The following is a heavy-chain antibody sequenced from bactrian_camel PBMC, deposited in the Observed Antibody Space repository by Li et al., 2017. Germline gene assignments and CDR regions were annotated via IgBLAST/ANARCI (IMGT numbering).Heavy chain of an antibody. CDR1: GWTAGSLASLC. CDR2: IRFGGGAT. J-gene: IGHJ6*01. CDR3: AAERRTYYTPTVQCRTDDFTY. V-gene: IGHV3-3*01. Sequence: HVQLVESGGGSVQAGGSLRLSCTASGWTAGSLASLCIGWFRQVPGKEREGVAAIRFGGGATFYTDSVKGRFTISLDNAKATVYLQMNGLEPEDTATYYCAAERRTYYTPTVQCRTDDFTYWGQGTQVTVS. D-gene: IGHD2*01.